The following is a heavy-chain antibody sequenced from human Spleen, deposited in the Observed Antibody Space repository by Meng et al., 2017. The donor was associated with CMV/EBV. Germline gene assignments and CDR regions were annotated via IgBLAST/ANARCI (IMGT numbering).Heavy chain of an antibody. D-gene: IGHD2-15*01. J-gene: IGHJ5*02. Sequence: GYTFSDFYIHWVRQAPGQGLEWLGRIKPDGSETTYGQNFQGRVSMTRDTSINTVYMELHSLTSDDTAMYFCARVGCRGGSCYGMDPWGQGTLVTVSS. CDR2: IKPDGSET. V-gene: IGHV1-2*06. CDR1: GYTFSDFY. CDR3: ARVGCRGGSCYGMDP.